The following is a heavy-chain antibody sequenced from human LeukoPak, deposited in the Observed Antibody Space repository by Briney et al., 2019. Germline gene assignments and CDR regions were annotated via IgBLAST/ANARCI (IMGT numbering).Heavy chain of an antibody. V-gene: IGHV4-59*01. CDR2: IYYSGST. D-gene: IGHD1-26*01. Sequence: SETLSLTCTVSGGSISSYYWSWIRQPPGKGLEWIGYIYYSGSTNYNPSLESRVTISVDTSKNQFSLKLSSVTAADTAVYYCAASWELLGWFDPWGQGTLVTVSS. CDR3: AASWELLGWFDP. J-gene: IGHJ5*02. CDR1: GGSISSYY.